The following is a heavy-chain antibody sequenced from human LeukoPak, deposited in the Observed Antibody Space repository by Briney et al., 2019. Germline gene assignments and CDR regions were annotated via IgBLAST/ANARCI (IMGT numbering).Heavy chain of an antibody. Sequence: ASVRVSCTASGYTFINFGIYWVRQAPGQGLEWMGWISAYNGNTKYAQQFQGRVTMTTDTSTSTAYMELRSLRSGDTAVYYCARAHYGDPPGDYWGQGTLVTVFS. CDR2: ISAYNGNT. J-gene: IGHJ4*02. D-gene: IGHD4-17*01. V-gene: IGHV1-18*01. CDR1: GYTFINFG. CDR3: ARAHYGDPPGDY.